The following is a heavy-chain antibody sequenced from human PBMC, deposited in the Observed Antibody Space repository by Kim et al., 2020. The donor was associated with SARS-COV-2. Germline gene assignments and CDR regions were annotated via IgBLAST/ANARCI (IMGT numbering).Heavy chain of an antibody. J-gene: IGHJ6*02. CDR3: ARQCSGGSCYPYYYYGMDV. Sequence: SETLSLTCTVSGGSISSSSYYWGWIRQPPGKGLEWIGSIYYSGSTYYNPSLKSRVTISVDTSKNQFSLKLSSVTAADTAVYYCARQCSGGSCYPYYYYGMDVWGQGTTVTVSS. V-gene: IGHV4-39*01. CDR1: GGSISSSSYY. CDR2: IYYSGST. D-gene: IGHD2-15*01.